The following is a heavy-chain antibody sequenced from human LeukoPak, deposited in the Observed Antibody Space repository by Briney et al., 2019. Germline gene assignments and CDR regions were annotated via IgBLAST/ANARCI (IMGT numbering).Heavy chain of an antibody. CDR1: GYTFTGCC. V-gene: IGHV1-2*02. J-gene: IGHJ4*02. D-gene: IGHD3-3*01. CDR2: IDPNSGGT. Sequence: ASVKVSCKASGYTFTGCCIQWIRQAPGQGLEWMGWIDPNSGGTNYAPKFQGRVTMTRDTSISTAYMELSRLRSNDTAMYFCARGSDFWSGKPLYFFDHWGQGTLVPVSS. CDR3: ARGSDFWSGKPLYFFDH.